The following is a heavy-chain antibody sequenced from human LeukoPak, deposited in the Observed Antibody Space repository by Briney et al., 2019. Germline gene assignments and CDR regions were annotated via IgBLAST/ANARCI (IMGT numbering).Heavy chain of an antibody. CDR3: ARTLPFTVATDGMDV. D-gene: IGHD5-12*01. CDR2: IKQDGSEK. V-gene: IGHV3-7*01. Sequence: GGSLRLSCSASGFTFSSYCMSWVRQAPGKGLEWVANIKQDGSEKYYVDSVKGRFTISTDNAKNSLYLQMNSLRAEHTAVYYCARTLPFTVATDGMDVWGQGTTVTVSS. CDR1: GFTFSSYC. J-gene: IGHJ6*02.